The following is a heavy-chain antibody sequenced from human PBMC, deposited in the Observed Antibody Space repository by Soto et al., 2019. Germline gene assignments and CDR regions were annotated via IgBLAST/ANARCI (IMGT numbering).Heavy chain of an antibody. J-gene: IGHJ4*02. Sequence: GGSLRLSCAASGFTFSSYAMNWVRQAPGKGLERVALISHDGINKYYADSVRGRFTISRDSSTNTLYLQMNSLRAADTAVYYCGRCTSTSCHLGSDYWGQGTLVTVSS. CDR3: GRCTSTSCHLGSDY. V-gene: IGHV3-30-3*01. CDR2: ISHDGINK. D-gene: IGHD2-2*01. CDR1: GFTFSSYA.